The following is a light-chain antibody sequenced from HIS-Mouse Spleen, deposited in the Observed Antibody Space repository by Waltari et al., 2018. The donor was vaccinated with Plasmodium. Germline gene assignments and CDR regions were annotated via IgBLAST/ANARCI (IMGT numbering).Light chain of an antibody. Sequence: QLVLTQSPSASASLGASVKLTCPLSSGHSSYAIAWHQQQPEKGPRYLMKLNSDGSHSKGAGIPDRFSGSSSGAERYLTISSLQSEDEADYYCQTWGTGIRVFGGGTKLTVL. CDR3: QTWGTGIRV. J-gene: IGLJ3*02. CDR2: LNSDGSH. CDR1: SGHSSYA. V-gene: IGLV4-69*01.